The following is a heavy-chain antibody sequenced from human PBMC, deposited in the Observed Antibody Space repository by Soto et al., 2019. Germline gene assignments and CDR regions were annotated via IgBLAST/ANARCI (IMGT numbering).Heavy chain of an antibody. Sequence: SETLSFTCAVYGGSFSVYYWSWIRQPPGKGLEWIGEINHSGSTNYNPSLKSRVTISVDTSKNQFSLKLSSVTAADTAVYYCASGHKNYWQQPAPSYFDYWGQGTLVXVSS. CDR3: ASGHKNYWQQPAPSYFDY. J-gene: IGHJ4*02. D-gene: IGHD1-7*01. CDR2: INHSGST. V-gene: IGHV4-34*01. CDR1: GGSFSVYY.